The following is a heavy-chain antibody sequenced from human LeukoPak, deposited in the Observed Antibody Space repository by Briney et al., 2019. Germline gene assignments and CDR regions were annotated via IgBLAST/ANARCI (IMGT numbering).Heavy chain of an antibody. CDR2: MYYSGST. J-gene: IGHJ4*02. CDR1: GGSISSYY. Sequence: PSETLSLTCTVSGGSISSYYWSWIRQPPGKGLEWIGYMYYSGSTNYNPSLKSRVTISVDTSKNQFSLKLRSVTAADTAVYYCARGRNYDSGGYRTYYFDYWGQGTLVTVSS. D-gene: IGHD3-22*01. CDR3: ARGRNYDSGGYRTYYFDY. V-gene: IGHV4-59*01.